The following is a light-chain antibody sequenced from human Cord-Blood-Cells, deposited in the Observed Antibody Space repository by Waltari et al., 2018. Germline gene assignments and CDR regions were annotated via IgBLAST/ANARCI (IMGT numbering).Light chain of an antibody. V-gene: IGKV3-11*01. J-gene: IGKJ4*01. CDR2: DAS. CDR3: QQRSNWPLT. Sequence: EIVLTQSPATLSLSPGERATLSCRASQSVSSYLAWYQQKPGQAPRFLIYDASNRATGIPAMFSGSGSVTDFTLTISSLEPEDFAVYYCQQRSNWPLTFGGGTKVEIK. CDR1: QSVSSY.